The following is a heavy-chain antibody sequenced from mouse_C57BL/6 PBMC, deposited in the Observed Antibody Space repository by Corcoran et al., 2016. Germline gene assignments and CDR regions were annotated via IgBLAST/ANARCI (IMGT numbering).Heavy chain of an antibody. Sequence: QVQLKQSGAELVRPGASVKLSCKASGYTFTDYYINWVKQRPGQGLEWIARIYPGSGNTYYNEKFKGKATLTAEKSSSTAYMQLSSLTSEDSAVYFCAREGIYYGSSLSFAYWGQGTLVTVSA. J-gene: IGHJ3*01. D-gene: IGHD1-1*01. CDR1: GYTFTDYY. V-gene: IGHV1-76*01. CDR2: IYPGSGNT. CDR3: AREGIYYGSSLSFAY.